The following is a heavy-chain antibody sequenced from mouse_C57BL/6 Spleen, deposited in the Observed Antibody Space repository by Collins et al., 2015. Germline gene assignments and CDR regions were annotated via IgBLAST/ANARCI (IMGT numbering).Heavy chain of an antibody. CDR3: ASLDGYNDAY. CDR1: GFTFSSYA. V-gene: IGHV5-6-5*01. D-gene: IGHD2-3*01. CDR2: ISSGGNI. Sequence: EVKLVESGGGPVKPGGSLKLSCAASGFTFSSYAMSWVRQTPEKRLEWVASISSGGNIYYPDSAKGRFTISRDNARNSLYLQMSSLRSEDTAMYYCASLDGYNDAYWGQGTLVTVSA. J-gene: IGHJ3*01.